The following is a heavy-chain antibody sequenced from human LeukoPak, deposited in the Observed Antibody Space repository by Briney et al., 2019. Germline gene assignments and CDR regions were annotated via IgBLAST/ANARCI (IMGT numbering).Heavy chain of an antibody. Sequence: ASVKVSCKASGYAFTSYYMHWVRQAPGQGLEWMGLINPSGSGTSYAQKFQGRVTMTRDTSTSTDYMELSSLRSEDTAVYYCARDWGTYFDYWGQGTLVTVSS. D-gene: IGHD7-27*01. CDR2: INPSGSGT. V-gene: IGHV1-46*01. CDR3: ARDWGTYFDY. J-gene: IGHJ4*02. CDR1: GYAFTSYY.